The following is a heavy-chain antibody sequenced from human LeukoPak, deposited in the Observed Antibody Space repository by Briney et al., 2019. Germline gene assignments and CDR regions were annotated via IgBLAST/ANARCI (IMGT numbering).Heavy chain of an antibody. J-gene: IGHJ3*02. V-gene: IGHV4-59*01. D-gene: IGHD1-14*01. CDR2: FSYSGST. Sequence: PSETLSLTCTVSRGSISNYYWGWIRQPPGKGLEWIGFFSYSGSTNYNPSLKSRVTISVDTSKNQFSLKLTSVTAADTAVYYCARDGAEDAFDIWGQGTMVTVSS. CDR1: RGSISNYY. CDR3: ARDGAEDAFDI.